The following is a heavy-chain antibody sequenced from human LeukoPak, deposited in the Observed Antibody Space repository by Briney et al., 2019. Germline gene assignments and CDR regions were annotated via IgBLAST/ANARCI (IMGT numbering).Heavy chain of an antibody. Sequence: PGGSLRLSCAASGFSVSNHYMNWVRQAPGKGLEWVSVIHTDGSTYSSDSVKGRFTISRDNAKNSLYLQMNSLRAEDTAVYYCARSGAVAGTRDGYYFDYWGQGTLVTVSS. CDR2: IHTDGST. D-gene: IGHD6-19*01. CDR1: GFSVSNHY. J-gene: IGHJ4*02. CDR3: ARSGAVAGTRDGYYFDY. V-gene: IGHV3-66*01.